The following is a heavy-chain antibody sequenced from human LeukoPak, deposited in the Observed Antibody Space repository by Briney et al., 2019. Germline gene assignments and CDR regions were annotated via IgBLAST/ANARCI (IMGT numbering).Heavy chain of an antibody. D-gene: IGHD1-26*01. V-gene: IGHV3-9*01. CDR1: GFTFDDYA. J-gene: IGHJ4*02. Sequence: GRSLRLSCAASGFTFDDYAMHWVRQAPGEGLEWVSGISWNSGSIGYADSVKGRFTISRDNAKNSLYLQMNSLRAEDTALYYCAKDIGDSGSHPLFDYWDQGTLVTVSS. CDR2: ISWNSGSI. CDR3: AKDIGDSGSHPLFDY.